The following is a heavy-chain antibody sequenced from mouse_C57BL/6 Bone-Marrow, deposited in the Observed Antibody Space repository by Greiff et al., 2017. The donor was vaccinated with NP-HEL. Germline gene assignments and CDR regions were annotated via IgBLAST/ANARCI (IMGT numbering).Heavy chain of an antibody. D-gene: IGHD1-1*01. CDR2: IDPSDSYT. Sequence: QVQLQQSGAELVKPGASVKLSCKASGYTFTSYWMHWVKQRPGQGLEWIGEIDPSDSYTNYNQKFKGKATLSVDTSSSTAYMQLSSLTSEDSAVNYCARDYGNSYGRYFDVWGKGTTVTVSS. CDR3: ARDYGNSYGRYFDV. CDR1: GYTFTSYW. J-gene: IGHJ1*03. V-gene: IGHV1-50*01.